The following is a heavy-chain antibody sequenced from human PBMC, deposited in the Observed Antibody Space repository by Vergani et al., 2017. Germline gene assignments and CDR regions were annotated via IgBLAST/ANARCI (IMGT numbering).Heavy chain of an antibody. J-gene: IGHJ4*02. CDR2: ISDGGETK. Sequence: QVQLVASGGGLVRPGGSLRLSCAASGFIFSDYYMTWIRQTPGKGLEWLAHISDGGETKMYAESLKGRFTISRDNSKKMMSLQMNSLRVEDTAVYYCARGGKGIIMVVPSTHLWGQGTQVSVS. CDR1: GFIFSDYY. D-gene: IGHD2-15*01. V-gene: IGHV3-11*04. CDR3: ARGGKGIIMVVPSTHL.